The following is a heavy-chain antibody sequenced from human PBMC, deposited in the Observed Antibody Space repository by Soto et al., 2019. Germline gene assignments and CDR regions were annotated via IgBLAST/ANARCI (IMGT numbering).Heavy chain of an antibody. CDR1: GFTFSGAA. J-gene: IGHJ4*02. Sequence: GGSLRLSCAASGFTFSGAAIHWVRQASGKGLEWVGHIRNRVNGYATAYSASVKGRFTISREDSRNTAYLHMNSLRTEDTALYYCARLGDYDDILTGYFRFWGQGALVTVSS. CDR3: ARLGDYDDILTGYFRF. V-gene: IGHV3-73*01. D-gene: IGHD3-9*01. CDR2: IRNRVNGYAT.